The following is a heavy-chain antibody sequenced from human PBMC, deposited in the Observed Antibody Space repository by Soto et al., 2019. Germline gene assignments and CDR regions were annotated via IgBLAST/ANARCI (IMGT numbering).Heavy chain of an antibody. V-gene: IGHV3-23*01. CDR1: GFTFSSYA. D-gene: IGHD6-19*01. J-gene: IGHJ4*02. Sequence: TGGSLRLSCAASGFTFSSYAMSWVRQAPGKGLEWVSAISGSGGSTYYADSVKGRFTISRDNSKNTLYLQMNSLRAEDTAVYYCAKDSSGWYYPDYWGQGTLVTVSS. CDR2: ISGSGGST. CDR3: AKDSSGWYYPDY.